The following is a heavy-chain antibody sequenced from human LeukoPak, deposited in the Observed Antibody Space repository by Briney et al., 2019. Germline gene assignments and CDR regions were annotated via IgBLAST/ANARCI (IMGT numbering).Heavy chain of an antibody. CDR1: GFTFSSYS. CDR2: ISSSSSYI. CDR3: ARDTLTFPGPNDY. Sequence: GGSLRLSCGASGFTFSSYSMNWVRQAPGKGLEWVSSISSSSSYIYYADSVKGRFTISRDNAKNSLYLQMNSLRAEDTAVYYCARDTLTFPGPNDYWGQGTLVTVSS. D-gene: IGHD3-10*01. J-gene: IGHJ4*02. V-gene: IGHV3-21*01.